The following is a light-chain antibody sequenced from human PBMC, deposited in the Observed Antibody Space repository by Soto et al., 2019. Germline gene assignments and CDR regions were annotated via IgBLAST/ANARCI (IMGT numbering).Light chain of an antibody. CDR3: QQYGSSPPRT. Sequence: EIVLTQSPGILSFSPPARATLXGLTSQSVSNDFLAWYQQKPGQAPRLLIYGASTRATDVPDRFSGSGSGADFTLSISRLEPEDFAVYYCQQYGSSPPRTFGQGTKVDNK. CDR1: QSVSNDF. J-gene: IGKJ1*01. V-gene: IGKV3-20*01. CDR2: GAS.